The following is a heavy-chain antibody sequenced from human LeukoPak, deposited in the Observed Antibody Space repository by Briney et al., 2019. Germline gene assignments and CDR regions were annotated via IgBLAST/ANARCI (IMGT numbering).Heavy chain of an antibody. D-gene: IGHD6-19*01. V-gene: IGHV3-7*01. CDR3: AREGGGYSSGWYYFDY. CDR2: IKQDGSEK. Sequence: GGSLRLSCAASGFTFSSYWMSWVRQAPGKGLEWVANIKQDGSEKYYVDSVKGRFTISRDNAKNSLYLQMNSLRAEDTAVYYCAREGGGYSSGWYYFDYWGQGTPVTVSS. CDR1: GFTFSSYW. J-gene: IGHJ4*02.